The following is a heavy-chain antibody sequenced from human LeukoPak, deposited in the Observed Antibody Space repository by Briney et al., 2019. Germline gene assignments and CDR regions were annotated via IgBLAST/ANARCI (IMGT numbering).Heavy chain of an antibody. V-gene: IGHV1-18*01. J-gene: IGHJ4*02. D-gene: IGHD4-17*01. Sequence: ASVKVSCKASGYTFTSYGISWVRQAPGQGLEWMGWISAYNGNTNYAQKLRGRVTMTTDTSTSTAYMELRSLRSDDTAVYYCARAMVTTYADYFDYWGQGTLVTVSS. CDR3: ARAMVTTYADYFDY. CDR2: ISAYNGNT. CDR1: GYTFTSYG.